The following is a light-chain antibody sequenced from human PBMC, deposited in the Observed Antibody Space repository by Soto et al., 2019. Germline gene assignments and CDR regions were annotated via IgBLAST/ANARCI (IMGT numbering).Light chain of an antibody. CDR1: QGIGNA. V-gene: IGKV1-6*01. CDR3: LQDINYPWT. Sequence: PKTQSPSSLFASVGGRVTISFPASQGIGNALGWYQQKPGKPPKVLIYGASNLQSGVPPRFSGSGSGTDFTLAISSLQPEDSATYYCLQDINYPWTFGQGTKVDIK. J-gene: IGKJ1*01. CDR2: GAS.